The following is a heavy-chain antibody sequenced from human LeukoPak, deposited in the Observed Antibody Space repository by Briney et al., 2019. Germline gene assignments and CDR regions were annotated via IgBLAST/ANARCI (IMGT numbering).Heavy chain of an antibody. J-gene: IGHJ4*02. Sequence: PGGSLRLSCAAAGFTFSSYWMNWVRQAPGKGLEWVANIKQDGSEKYYVDSVKGRYTISRDNAKNSLYLQMNSLRAEDTAVYYCATSRTLDHWGQGTLVIVSS. CDR2: IKQDGSEK. CDR1: GFTFSSYW. CDR3: ATSRTLDH. V-gene: IGHV3-7*05.